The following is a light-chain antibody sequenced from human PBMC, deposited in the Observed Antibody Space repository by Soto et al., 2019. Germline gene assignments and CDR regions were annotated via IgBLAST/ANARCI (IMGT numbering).Light chain of an antibody. CDR3: QQYGSSPPWT. Sequence: EIVLTQSPGTLSLSPGERATLSCRASQSVSSSYLAWYQQKPGQAPRLLIYGASSRATGIPDRLSGSGSGTDFSLTISSLEPEDFAVYYCQQYGSSPPWTFGQGTKVEIK. CDR2: GAS. CDR1: QSVSSSY. J-gene: IGKJ1*01. V-gene: IGKV3-20*01.